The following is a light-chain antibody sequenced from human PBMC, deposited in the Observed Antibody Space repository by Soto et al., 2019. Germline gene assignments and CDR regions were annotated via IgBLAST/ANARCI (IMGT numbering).Light chain of an antibody. Sequence: EIVMTKSPATLSVSPGERFTLSFRASQSVFNNLAWSQQKPGQAPRLPIYGASSKATGIPDRFSGSGSGTEFTLTISSLQSEDFAVYYCQQYNNLPLTFGGGTKVDIK. J-gene: IGKJ4*01. CDR1: QSVFNN. V-gene: IGKV3D-15*01. CDR2: GAS. CDR3: QQYNNLPLT.